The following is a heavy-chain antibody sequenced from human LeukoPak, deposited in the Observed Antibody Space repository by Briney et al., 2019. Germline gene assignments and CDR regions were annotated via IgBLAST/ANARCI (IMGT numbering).Heavy chain of an antibody. J-gene: IGHJ4*02. V-gene: IGHV3-23*01. CDR3: AKDFEVGGYFDY. CDR2: ISGSGGST. CDR1: GFTFVDYA. Sequence: GGSLRLSCAASGFTFVDYAMPWVRQAPGKGLEWVSGISGSGGSTYYADSVKGRFTISRDNSKNTLYLQMNSLRAEDTAVYYCAKDFEVGGYFDYWGQGTLVTVSS.